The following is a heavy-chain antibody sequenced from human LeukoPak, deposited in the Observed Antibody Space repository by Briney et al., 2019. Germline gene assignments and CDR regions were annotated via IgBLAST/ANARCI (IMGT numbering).Heavy chain of an antibody. D-gene: IGHD3-10*01. Sequence: ASVKVSCKASGYTFTSYDINWVRQATGQGLEWMGWMNPNSGNTGYAQKFQGRVTMTRNTSISTAYMELSSLRSEDTAVYYCARSMVRGSSTPIYYYYGMDVWGQGTTVTVSS. J-gene: IGHJ6*02. CDR1: GYTFTSYD. CDR2: MNPNSGNT. V-gene: IGHV1-8*01. CDR3: ARSMVRGSSTPIYYYYGMDV.